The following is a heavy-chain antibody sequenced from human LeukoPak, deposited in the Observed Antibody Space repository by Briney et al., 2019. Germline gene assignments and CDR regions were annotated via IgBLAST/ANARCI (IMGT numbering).Heavy chain of an antibody. V-gene: IGHV1-69*01. CDR3: ARVGSSPAAAGPTTKFDY. CDR2: MIPIFGTA. CDR1: GGTFSSYA. J-gene: IGHJ4*02. D-gene: IGHD6-13*01. Sequence: ASVKLSCKASGGTFSSYAISWLRQAPGQRLEWMGGMIPIFGTANYAQKFQGRVTITADESTSTAYMELSSLRSEDTAVYYCARVGSSPAAAGPTTKFDYWGQGTLVTVSS.